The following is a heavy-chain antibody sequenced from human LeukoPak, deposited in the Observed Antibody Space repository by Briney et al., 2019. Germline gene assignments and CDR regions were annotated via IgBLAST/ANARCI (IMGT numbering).Heavy chain of an antibody. D-gene: IGHD6-19*01. CDR3: AREKGSLIAVAGLAFDY. J-gene: IGHJ4*02. CDR2: INPSGGST. CDR1: GYTFTSYY. Sequence: ASVKVSCKASGYTFTSYYMHWVRQAPGQGLEWMGIINPSGGSTSYAQKFQGRVTMTRDTSTSTVYMELSSLRSEDTAVYYCAREKGSLIAVAGLAFDYWGQGTLVTVSS. V-gene: IGHV1-46*01.